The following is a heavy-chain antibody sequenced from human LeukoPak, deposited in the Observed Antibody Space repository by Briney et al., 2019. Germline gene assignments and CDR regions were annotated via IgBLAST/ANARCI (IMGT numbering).Heavy chain of an antibody. Sequence: GGSLGLSCAASGFTFSSYAMSWVRQAPGKGLEWVSAFSGGGGSTSYADSVKGRFAISRDNSKNTLYLQMNSLRAEDTAVYYCANRRDAFDIWGQGTMVTVSS. CDR3: ANRRDAFDI. V-gene: IGHV3-23*01. J-gene: IGHJ3*02. CDR2: FSGGGGST. CDR1: GFTFSSYA.